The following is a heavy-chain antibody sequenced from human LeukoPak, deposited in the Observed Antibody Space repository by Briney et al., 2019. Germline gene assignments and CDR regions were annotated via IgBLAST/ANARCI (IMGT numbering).Heavy chain of an antibody. D-gene: IGHD5-18*01. V-gene: IGHV3-30*04. Sequence: GGSLRLSCAASGFTFSSYAMHWVRQAPGKGLEWVAVISYDGSNKYYADSVKGRFTISRDNSKNTLYLQMNSLRAEDTAVYYCASEWIQLWSAHWGQGTLVTVSS. CDR2: ISYDGSNK. J-gene: IGHJ4*02. CDR1: GFTFSSYA. CDR3: ASEWIQLWSAH.